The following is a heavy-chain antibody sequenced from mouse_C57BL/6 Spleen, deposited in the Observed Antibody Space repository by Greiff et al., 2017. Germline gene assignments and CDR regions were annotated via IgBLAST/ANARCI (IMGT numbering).Heavy chain of an antibody. V-gene: IGHV5-6*02. CDR1: GFTFSSYG. J-gene: IGHJ2*01. CDR3: ARHWGGHLYYFDY. D-gene: IGHD3-3*01. CDR2: ISSGGSYT. Sequence: DVMLVESGGDLVKPGGSLKLSCAASGFTFSSYGMSWVRQTPDKRLEWVATISSGGSYTYYPDSVKGRFTISRDNAKNTLYLQMSSLKSEDTAMYYCARHWGGHLYYFDYWGQGTTLTVSS.